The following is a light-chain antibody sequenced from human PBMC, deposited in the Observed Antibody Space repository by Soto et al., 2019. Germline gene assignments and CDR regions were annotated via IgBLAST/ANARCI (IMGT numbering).Light chain of an antibody. CDR1: ESVGSN. V-gene: IGKV3-15*01. CDR2: GAS. CDR3: QQYYKWPPET. J-gene: IGKJ2*01. Sequence: EIVMTLSPATLSVSPGERATLSCRASESVGSNLAWYQQKPGQAPRLLIHGASKRATGIPARFSGSGSGTEFTLTISSLQSEDFAVYYCQQYYKWPPETFGQGTKVEIK.